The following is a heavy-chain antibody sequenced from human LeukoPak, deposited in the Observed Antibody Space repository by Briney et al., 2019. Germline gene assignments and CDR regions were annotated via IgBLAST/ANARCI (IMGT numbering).Heavy chain of an antibody. CDR3: AKGSFDFAEKKDAFDI. V-gene: IGHV3-23*01. CDR2: ISGTGGNT. Sequence: GGSLRLSCAASDFTFRSYAMSWVRQSPGQGLEWVSAISGTGGNTYYADSVKGRFTISRDNSKNTLYLQMNSLRAEDTAVYYCAKGSFDFAEKKDAFDIWGQGTMVTVSS. CDR1: DFTFRSYA. J-gene: IGHJ3*02.